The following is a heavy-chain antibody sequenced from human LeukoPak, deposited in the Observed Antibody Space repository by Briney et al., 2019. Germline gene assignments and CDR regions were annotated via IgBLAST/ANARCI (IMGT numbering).Heavy chain of an antibody. J-gene: IGHJ6*03. CDR1: GGSNSSYY. D-gene: IGHD5-18*01. Sequence: ASETLSLXCTVSGGSNSSYYWSWIRRPAGKGLEWIGRIYTGGSTNYNPSLKSRVTMSVDTSKNQFSLKLNSVTAADTAVYFCAREGYSYGYGLDYYYMDVWGKGTTVTVSS. V-gene: IGHV4-4*07. CDR2: IYTGGST. CDR3: AREGYSYGYGLDYYYMDV.